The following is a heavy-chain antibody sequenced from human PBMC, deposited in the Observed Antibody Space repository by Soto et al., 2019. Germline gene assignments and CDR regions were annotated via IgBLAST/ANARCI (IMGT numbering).Heavy chain of an antibody. J-gene: IGHJ3*02. CDR1: GGSISNSRYY. D-gene: IGHD6-19*01. CDR2: IYYSGST. Sequence: SETRSLTYTVSGGSISNSRYYLGWIRPPPGKGLEWIGSIYYSGSTYYNPSLKSRVTISVDTSKNQFSLKLSSVTAADTAVYHCARHEGRSGWIVTYRDAFDIWGQGTMVTVS. V-gene: IGHV4-39*01. CDR3: ARHEGRSGWIVTYRDAFDI.